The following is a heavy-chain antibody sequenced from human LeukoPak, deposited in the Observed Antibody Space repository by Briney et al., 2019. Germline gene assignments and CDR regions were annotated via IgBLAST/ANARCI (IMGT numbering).Heavy chain of an antibody. D-gene: IGHD3-3*01. CDR2: ISGSGGAT. J-gene: IGHJ3*02. V-gene: IGHV3-23*01. CDR1: GFTFSSYA. CDR3: AKVPVFSLTISEVVTDDAFDI. Sequence: PGGSLRLSCAASGFTFSSYAMSSVRQAPGKGLEWVSAISGSGGATYYADSVKGRFTISRDNSKNTLYLQMNSLRAEDTAVYYCAKVPVFSLTISEVVTDDAFDIWGQGTIVTVSS.